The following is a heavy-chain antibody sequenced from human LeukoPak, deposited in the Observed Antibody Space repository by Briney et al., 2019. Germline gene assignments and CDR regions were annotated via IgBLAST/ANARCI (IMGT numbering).Heavy chain of an antibody. CDR1: GFSFSGSA. J-gene: IGHJ4*02. D-gene: IGHD4-17*01. CDR2: IRSKAKNYAT. V-gene: IGHV3-73*01. CDR3: TRPSDGDYVGFDY. Sequence: GGSLKLSCAASGFSFSGSAMHWARQASGKGLEWVGRIRSKAKNYATAYAASVKGRFTISRDDSKNTACLQMNSLKTEDTAVYFCTRPSDGDYVGFDYWGQGTLVTVPS.